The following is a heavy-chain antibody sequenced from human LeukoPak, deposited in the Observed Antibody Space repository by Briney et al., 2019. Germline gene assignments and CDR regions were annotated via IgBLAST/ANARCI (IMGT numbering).Heavy chain of an antibody. V-gene: IGHV4-59*01. Sequence: KPSETLSLTCTVSGGSISSYYWSWIRQPPGKGLEWIGYIYYSGSTNYNPSLKSRDTISVDTSKNQFSLKLSSVTAADTAVYYCARAHSSGYFPFDYWGQGTLVTVSS. CDR1: GGSISSYY. CDR3: ARAHSSGYFPFDY. CDR2: IYYSGST. D-gene: IGHD3-22*01. J-gene: IGHJ4*02.